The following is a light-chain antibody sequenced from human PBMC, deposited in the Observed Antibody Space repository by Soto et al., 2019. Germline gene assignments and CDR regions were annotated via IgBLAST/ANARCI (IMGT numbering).Light chain of an antibody. J-gene: IGKJ1*01. V-gene: IGKV2-28*01. CDR2: LGS. CDR1: QSLLHSNGYNY. Sequence: DIVMTQSPLSLPVTPGEPASISCRSSQSLLHSNGYNYLDWYLQKPGQSPQLLIYLGSNRASGXXXXXXXXXXXXXXXXXXXXVEAEDVGVYYCMQALQTPPTFGQGTKVEIK. CDR3: MQALQTPPT.